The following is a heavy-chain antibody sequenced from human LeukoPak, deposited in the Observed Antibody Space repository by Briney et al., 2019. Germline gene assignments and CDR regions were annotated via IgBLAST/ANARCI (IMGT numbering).Heavy chain of an antibody. Sequence: SETLSLTCTVSGGSITSYYWSWIRQPPGKGLEWIGYIYYSGSTNYNPSLKSRVTISVDTSKNQFSLKLSSVTAADTAVYYCARGGGVGYYYYYMDVWGKGTTVTISS. J-gene: IGHJ6*03. CDR2: IYYSGST. CDR1: GGSITSYY. V-gene: IGHV4-59*01. D-gene: IGHD1-26*01. CDR3: ARGGGVGYYYYYMDV.